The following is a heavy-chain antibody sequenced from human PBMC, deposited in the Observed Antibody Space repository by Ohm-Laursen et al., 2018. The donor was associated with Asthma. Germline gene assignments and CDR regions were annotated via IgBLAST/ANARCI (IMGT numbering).Heavy chain of an antibody. CDR1: GFTVSSNY. D-gene: IGHD1-14*01. Sequence: SLRLSCAASGFTVSSNYMSWVRQAPGKGLEWVSVIYSGGSTYYADSVKGRFTISRDNSKNTLYLQMNSLRAEDTAVYYCASNHGGYYYYGMDVWGQGTTVTVSS. J-gene: IGHJ6*02. CDR2: IYSGGST. CDR3: ASNHGGYYYYGMDV. V-gene: IGHV3-53*01.